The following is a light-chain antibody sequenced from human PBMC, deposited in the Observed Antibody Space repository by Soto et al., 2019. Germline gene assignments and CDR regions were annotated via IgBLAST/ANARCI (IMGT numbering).Light chain of an antibody. J-gene: IGKJ4*01. CDR2: GVS. CDR3: QQYSSSPVT. V-gene: IGKV3-20*01. Sequence: ENVLAQSPGTLSLSPGERATLSCRASQSVRNTYLAWYQQKPGQAPRLLIYGVSSSATGIPDRFSGSGSGTDFTLTISRLEPEDFAVYYCQQYSSSPVTFGGGTKVDIK. CDR1: QSVRNTY.